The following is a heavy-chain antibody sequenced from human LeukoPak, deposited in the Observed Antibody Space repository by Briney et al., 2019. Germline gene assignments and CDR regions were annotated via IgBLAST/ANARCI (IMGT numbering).Heavy chain of an antibody. Sequence: QPGGSLRLSCAASGFPFSNYWMHWVRQAPGKGLVWVSRMNSDGSSTSYADSVKGRFTISRDNAKNTLYLQMNSLRAEDAAVYYCATVSRSSGRGYFDYWGPRTLVTVSS. CDR3: ATVSRSSGRGYFDY. CDR1: GFPFSNYW. D-gene: IGHD6-19*01. V-gene: IGHV3-74*01. CDR2: MNSDGSST. J-gene: IGHJ4*02.